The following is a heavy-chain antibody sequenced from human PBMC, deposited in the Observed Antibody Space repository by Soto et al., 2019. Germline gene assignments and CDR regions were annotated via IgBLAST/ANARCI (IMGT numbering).Heavy chain of an antibody. Sequence: SLRLSCVGSWFTFSTYSINWVRQAPGKGLEWVSSISSRSDIYYADSVKGRFTISRDNAKNSVSLQMNSLRAEDTAVYYCAREYTAWPLAYGLDVWGQGTTVTVSS. CDR3: AREYTAWPLAYGLDV. V-gene: IGHV3-21*01. CDR1: WFTFSTYS. D-gene: IGHD2-2*02. CDR2: ISSRSDI. J-gene: IGHJ6*02.